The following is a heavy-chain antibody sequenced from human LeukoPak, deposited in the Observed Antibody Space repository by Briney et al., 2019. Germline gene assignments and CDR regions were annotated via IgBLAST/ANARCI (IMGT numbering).Heavy chain of an antibody. Sequence: GSSVKVSCKTSGGTFGNYAINWVRQAPGKGLEWMGGFDPEDGETIYAQKFQGRVTMTEDTSTDTAYMELSSLRSEDTAVYYCATQWQTNFDYWGQGTLATVSS. V-gene: IGHV1-24*01. CDR1: GGTFGNYA. D-gene: IGHD6-19*01. CDR3: ATQWQTNFDY. J-gene: IGHJ4*02. CDR2: FDPEDGET.